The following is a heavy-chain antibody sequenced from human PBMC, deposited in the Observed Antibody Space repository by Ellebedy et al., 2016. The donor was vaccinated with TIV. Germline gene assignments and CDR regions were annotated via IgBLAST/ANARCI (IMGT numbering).Heavy chain of an antibody. CDR3: ARSLMVRGVISDYYYYGMDV. Sequence: GGSLRLSXAASGFTFDDYAMHWVRQAPGKGLEWVSGISWNSGSIGYADSVKGRFTISRDNAKNSLYLQMNSLRAEDTAVYYCARSLMVRGVISDYYYYGMDVWGQGTTVTVSS. D-gene: IGHD3-10*01. V-gene: IGHV3-9*01. CDR2: ISWNSGSI. J-gene: IGHJ6*02. CDR1: GFTFDDYA.